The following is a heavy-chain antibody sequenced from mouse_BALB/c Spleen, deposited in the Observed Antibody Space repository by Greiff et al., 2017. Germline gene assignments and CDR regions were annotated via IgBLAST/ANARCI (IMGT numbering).Heavy chain of an antibody. Sequence: QVQLQQSGAELARPGASVKMSCKASGYTFTSYTMYWVKQRPGQGLEWIGYINPSSGYTNYNQKFKDKATLTADKSSSTAYMQLSSLTSEDSAVYYCARSGAYYDNYEGFAYWGQGTLVTVSA. CDR2: INPSSGYT. CDR3: ARSGAYYDNYEGFAY. D-gene: IGHD2-10*01. J-gene: IGHJ3*01. CDR1: GYTFTSYT. V-gene: IGHV1-4*01.